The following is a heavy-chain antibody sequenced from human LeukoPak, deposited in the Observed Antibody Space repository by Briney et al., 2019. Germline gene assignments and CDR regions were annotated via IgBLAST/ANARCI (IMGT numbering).Heavy chain of an antibody. CDR2: IYYSGST. CDR1: GGSISSSSYY. J-gene: IGHJ5*02. V-gene: IGHV4-39*01. D-gene: IGHD2-2*01. CDR3: ARGGDIVVVPAAIYGGNWFDP. Sequence: KPSETLSLTCTVSGGSISSSSYYWGWIRQPPGKGLEWIGSIYYSGSTYYNPSLKSRVTISVDTSKNQFSLKLSSVTAADTAVYYCARGGDIVVVPAAIYGGNWFDPWGQGTLVTVSS.